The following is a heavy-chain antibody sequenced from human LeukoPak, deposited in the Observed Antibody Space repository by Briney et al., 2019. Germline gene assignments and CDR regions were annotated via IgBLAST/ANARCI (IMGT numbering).Heavy chain of an antibody. CDR2: ISSSSSYI. CDR3: ARGAAAALYTLFDY. J-gene: IGHJ4*02. CDR1: GFTFSSYS. V-gene: IGHV3-21*01. Sequence: GGSLRLSCAASGFTFSSYSMNWVRQAPGKGLEWVSSISSSSSYIYYADSVKGRFTISRDNAKNSLYLQMNSLRAEDTAVYYCARGAAAALYTLFDYWGQGTLVTVSS. D-gene: IGHD6-13*01.